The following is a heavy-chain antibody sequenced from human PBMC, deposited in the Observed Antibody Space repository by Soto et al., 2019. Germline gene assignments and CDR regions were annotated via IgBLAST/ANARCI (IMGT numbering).Heavy chain of an antibody. Sequence: ASVKVSCKASGYTFINFYMHWVRQAPGQGFEWMGRISPKSGGTNYAQKFQGRVRMTWDTSLKTAYMELSSLMSDDTAVYFCAKDLSESDDFGDDWAPFDYWGRGTQVTVSS. CDR3: AKDLSESDDFGDDWAPFDY. D-gene: IGHD4-17*01. CDR1: GYTFINFY. J-gene: IGHJ4*02. V-gene: IGHV1-2*02. CDR2: ISPKSGGT.